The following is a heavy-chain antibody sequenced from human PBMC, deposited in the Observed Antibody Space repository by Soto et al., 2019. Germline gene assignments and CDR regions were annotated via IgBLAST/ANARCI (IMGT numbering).Heavy chain of an antibody. CDR3: VRGDGDYHDGNGYLGRH. CDR1: GFSFSGYR. V-gene: IGHV3-7*04. CDR2: IKNDGSEK. J-gene: IGHJ4*02. Sequence: GGSLRLSCAASGFSFSGYRMNWVRQAPGKGLEWVAYIKNDGSEKYYADSVMGRITISRDNAQNTLFLQMNSLRAEDTAVYFCVRGDGDYHDGNGYLGRHWGQGTLVTVSS. D-gene: IGHD3-22*01.